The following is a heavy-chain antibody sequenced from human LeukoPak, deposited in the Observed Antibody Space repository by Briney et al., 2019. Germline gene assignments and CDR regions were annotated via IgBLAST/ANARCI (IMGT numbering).Heavy chain of an antibody. J-gene: IGHJ4*03. V-gene: IGHV4-34*01. CDR3: AGGATISETGYFDF. D-gene: IGHD5-24*01. CDR2: IDHRGDT. Sequence: PSETLSLTCAVYGGSFSRYYWSWIRQSPGKGLEWIAEIDHRGDTNYNPSVKSRVTTSVDTSKNQFSLKVRSLSAADTAVYYCAGGATISETGYFDFWGQGTPVTVSS. CDR1: GGSFSRYY.